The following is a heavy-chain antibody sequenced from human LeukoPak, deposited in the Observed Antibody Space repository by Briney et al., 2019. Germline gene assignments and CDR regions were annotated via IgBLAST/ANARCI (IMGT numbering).Heavy chain of an antibody. CDR2: ISGSGDST. CDR3: AEAANYDSSGYYSY. J-gene: IGHJ4*02. Sequence: GGSLRLSCAASGFTFSSYAMSWVRQAPGKGLEWVSAISGSGDSTYYADSVKGRFTISRDNSKNTLYLQMNSLRAEDTAVYYCAEAANYDSSGYYSYWGQGTLVTVSS. CDR1: GFTFSSYA. V-gene: IGHV3-23*01. D-gene: IGHD3-22*01.